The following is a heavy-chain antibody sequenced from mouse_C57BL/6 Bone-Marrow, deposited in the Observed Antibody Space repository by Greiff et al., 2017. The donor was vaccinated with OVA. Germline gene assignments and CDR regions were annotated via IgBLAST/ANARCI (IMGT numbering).Heavy chain of an antibody. CDR1: GFSFNTYA. Sequence: EAGGGLVQPKGSLKLSCAASGFSFNTYAMNWVRQAPGKGLEWVARIRSKSNNYATYYADSVKDRFTISRDDSESMLYLQMNNLKTEDTAMDYCVRPRYGSFAYWGQGTLVTVSA. J-gene: IGHJ3*01. CDR2: IRSKSNNYAT. V-gene: IGHV10-1*01. D-gene: IGHD2-2*01. CDR3: VRPRYGSFAY.